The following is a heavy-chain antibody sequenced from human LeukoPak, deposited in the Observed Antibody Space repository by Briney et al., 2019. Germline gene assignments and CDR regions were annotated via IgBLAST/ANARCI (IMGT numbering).Heavy chain of an antibody. V-gene: IGHV3-66*01. CDR2: IYSGGST. D-gene: IGHD5-12*01. CDR3: ISDIPPPRGYDYPFDY. Sequence: PGGSLRLSCAASEFSVGSNNMTWVRQAPGKGLEWVSLIYSGGSTYYADSVKGRFTISRDNSKNTLYLQMNSLKTEDTGIYYCISDIPPPRGYDYPFDYWGQGTLVTVSS. CDR1: EFSVGSNN. J-gene: IGHJ4*02.